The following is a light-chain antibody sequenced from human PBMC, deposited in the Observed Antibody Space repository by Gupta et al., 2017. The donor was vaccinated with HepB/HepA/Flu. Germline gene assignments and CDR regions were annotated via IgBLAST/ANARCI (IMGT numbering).Light chain of an antibody. CDR2: RAS. J-gene: IGKJ5*01. CDR3: QHDTNWPPS. Sequence: EIVMTHSPPTLSVSSVDRATLSCRASPSLIRNLAWYQQNPGQAPRLLIYRASTRATGTPATFSGSGSGTEFTLTISILHAEDFAVYYCQHDTNWPPSFGQGTRLETK. V-gene: IGKV3-15*01. CDR1: PSLIRN.